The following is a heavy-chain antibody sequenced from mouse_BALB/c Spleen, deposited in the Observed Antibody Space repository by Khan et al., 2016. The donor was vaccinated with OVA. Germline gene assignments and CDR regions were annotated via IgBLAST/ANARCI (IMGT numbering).Heavy chain of an antibody. CDR3: ARSVTLTTVVATGFDY. CDR1: GYSITSDYA. J-gene: IGHJ2*01. D-gene: IGHD1-1*01. CDR2: ISYSGRT. Sequence: EVQLQESGPGLVKPSQSLSLTCTVTGYSITSDYAWNWIRQFPGNKLEWMGYISYSGRTSYNPSLKSRISITRDTSKNQFFLQLNSVTTEDTATYYCARSVTLTTVVATGFDYGGQGTTLTVSS. V-gene: IGHV3-2*02.